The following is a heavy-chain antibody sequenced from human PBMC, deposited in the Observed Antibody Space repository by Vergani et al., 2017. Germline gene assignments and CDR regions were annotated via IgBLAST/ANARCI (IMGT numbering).Heavy chain of an antibody. J-gene: IGHJ6*03. CDR2: ISSSSSYI. CDR1: GFTFSSYS. V-gene: IGHV3-21*01. Sequence: EVQLVESGGGLVKPGGSLRLSCAASGFTFSSYSMNWVRQAPGKGLEWVSSISSSSSYIYYADSVKGRFTISRDNAKNSLYLQLNSLRAEDTAVYYCARDIQKPYYYCYMDVWGKGTTVTVSS. CDR3: ARDIQKPYYYCYMDV.